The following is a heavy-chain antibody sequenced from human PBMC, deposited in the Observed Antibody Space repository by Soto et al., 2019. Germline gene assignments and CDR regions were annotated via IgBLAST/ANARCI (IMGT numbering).Heavy chain of an antibody. V-gene: IGHV3-11*06. CDR3: ARYRNVEMATIEDY. D-gene: IGHD5-12*01. CDR2: ISSSSSYT. J-gene: IGHJ4*02. Sequence: GGSLRLSCAASGFTFSDYYMSWIRQAPGKGLEWVSYISSSSSYTNYADSVKGRFTISRDNAKNSLYLQMNSLRAEDTAVYYCARYRNVEMATIEDYWGQGTLVTVSS. CDR1: GFTFSDYY.